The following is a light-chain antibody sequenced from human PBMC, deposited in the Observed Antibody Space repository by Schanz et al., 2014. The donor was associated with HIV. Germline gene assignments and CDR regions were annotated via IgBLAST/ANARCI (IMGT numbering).Light chain of an antibody. CDR1: ISTIAGRS. V-gene: IGLV1-47*02. Sequence: QSLLTQPPSASGTPGQTVTISCSGGISTIAGRSVDWYQHLPGTAPRLLIHNDDRRPSGVPERFSASKSGTSASLAISGLRSEDEAAYYCAAWDDSLNGVVFGGGTKVTVL. J-gene: IGLJ2*01. CDR3: AAWDDSLNGVV. CDR2: NDD.